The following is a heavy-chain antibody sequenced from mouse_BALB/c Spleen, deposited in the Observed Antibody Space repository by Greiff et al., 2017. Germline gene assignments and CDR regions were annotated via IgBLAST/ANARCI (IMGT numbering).Heavy chain of an antibody. CDR3: ATHDGYGDPYAMDY. D-gene: IGHD2-3*01. J-gene: IGHJ4*01. CDR2: IWGDGST. CDR1: GFSLTGYG. V-gene: IGHV2-6-7*01. Sequence: QVQLKESGPGLVAPSQSLSITCTVSGFSLTGYGVNWVRQSPGKGLEWLGMIWGDGSTDYNSALKSRLSISKDNSKSQVFLKMNSLQTDDTARYYCATHDGYGDPYAMDYWGQGTSVTVSS.